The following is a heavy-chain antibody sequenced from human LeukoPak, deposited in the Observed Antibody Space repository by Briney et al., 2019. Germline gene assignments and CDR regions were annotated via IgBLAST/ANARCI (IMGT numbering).Heavy chain of an antibody. Sequence: GRSLRLSCAASGFTFDDYAMHWVRQAPGKGLEWVSGISWNSGSIGYADSVKGRFTISRDNAKNSLYLQMNSLRAEDTALYYCAKAHRLAAAGNLNVPYADYWGQGTLVTVSS. J-gene: IGHJ4*02. CDR3: AKAHRLAAAGNLNVPYADY. CDR1: GFTFDDYA. D-gene: IGHD6-13*01. V-gene: IGHV3-9*01. CDR2: ISWNSGSI.